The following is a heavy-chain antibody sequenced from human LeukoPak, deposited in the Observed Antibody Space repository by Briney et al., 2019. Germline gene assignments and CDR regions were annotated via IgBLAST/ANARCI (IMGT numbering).Heavy chain of an antibody. CDR3: AKHSSGPAY. CDR2: ISSSSSN. CDR1: GFMFSAYA. V-gene: IGHV3-48*04. J-gene: IGHJ4*02. D-gene: IGHD6-19*01. Sequence: PGGSLRLSCAASGFMFSAYAMNWVRQAPGKGLEWISYISSSSSNIYADSVKGRFTISGDNARNSLYLQINSLRAEDTAVYYCAKHSSGPAYWGQGTLVTVSS.